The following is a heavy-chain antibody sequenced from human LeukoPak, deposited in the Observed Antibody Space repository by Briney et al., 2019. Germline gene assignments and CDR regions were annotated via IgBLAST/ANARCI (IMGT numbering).Heavy chain of an antibody. CDR3: AKNAGYSSGWRFDP. CDR2: IMQDGNEK. J-gene: IGHJ5*02. Sequence: PGGSLRLSCAASGFTFRTYCMSWVRQAPGKGLEWVANIMQDGNEKYYVDSVKGRFTISRDNSKNTLYLQMNSLRAEDTAVYYCAKNAGYSSGWRFDPWGQGTLVTVSS. CDR1: GFTFRTYC. D-gene: IGHD6-19*01. V-gene: IGHV3-7*03.